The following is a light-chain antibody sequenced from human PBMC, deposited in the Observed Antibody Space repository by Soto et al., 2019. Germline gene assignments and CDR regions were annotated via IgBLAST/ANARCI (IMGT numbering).Light chain of an antibody. Sequence: SALTQPASVSGSPGQPITISCTETSSYVGTYKYVSWYQQHPGKAPKLMIYDVSNRPSGVSNRFSGSKSGNTASLTISGLQAEDEADYYCNSYTTSSTLVFGTGAKVTVL. V-gene: IGLV2-14*03. CDR2: DVS. CDR1: SSYVGTYKY. J-gene: IGLJ1*01. CDR3: NSYTTSSTLV.